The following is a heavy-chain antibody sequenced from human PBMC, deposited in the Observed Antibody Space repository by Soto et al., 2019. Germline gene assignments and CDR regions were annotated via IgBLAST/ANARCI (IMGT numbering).Heavy chain of an antibody. Sequence: GASVKVSWKASGYTFTSYYMHWGRQAPGQGLEWMGIINPSGGSTSYAQKFQGRVTMTRDTSTSTVYMELSSLRSEDTAVYYCARDLSGYETDYWGQGTLVTVSS. V-gene: IGHV1-46*03. CDR3: ARDLSGYETDY. CDR1: GYTFTSYY. D-gene: IGHD5-12*01. J-gene: IGHJ4*02. CDR2: INPSGGST.